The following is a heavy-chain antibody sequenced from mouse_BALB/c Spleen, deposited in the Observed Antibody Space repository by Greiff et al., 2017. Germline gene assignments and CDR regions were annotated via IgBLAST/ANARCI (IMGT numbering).Heavy chain of an antibody. D-gene: IGHD2-10*02. Sequence: VQLQQSGAELAKPGASVKMSCEASGYTFTSYWMHWVKQRPGQGLEWIGYINPSTGYTEYNQKFKDKATLTADKSSSTAYMQLSSLTSEDSAVYYCARGEYGNYYYYAMDYWGQGTSVTVSS. V-gene: IGHV1-7*01. CDR2: INPSTGYT. J-gene: IGHJ4*01. CDR3: ARGEYGNYYYYAMDY. CDR1: GYTFTSYW.